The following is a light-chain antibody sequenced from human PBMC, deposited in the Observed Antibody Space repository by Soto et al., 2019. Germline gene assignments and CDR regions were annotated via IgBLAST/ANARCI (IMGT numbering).Light chain of an antibody. CDR3: SSFAGGGNPVL. V-gene: IGLV2-8*01. J-gene: IGLJ2*01. CDR2: EVT. Sequence: QSALTQPPSASGSLGQLVTISCTGTSSDVGGYNYVSWHQQHPGKAPKVMIYEVTKRPPGVPDRFSGSKSGNTASLTVSGLQAEDEADYYCSSFAGGGNPVLLGGGTQLTVL. CDR1: SSDVGGYNY.